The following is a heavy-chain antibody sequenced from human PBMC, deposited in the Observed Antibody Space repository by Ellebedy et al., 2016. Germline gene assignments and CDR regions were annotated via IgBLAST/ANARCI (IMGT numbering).Heavy chain of an antibody. D-gene: IGHD3-22*01. CDR1: GESLSGYY. CDR3: AKYTTGGGGRGF. CDR2: VNHGGSS. V-gene: IGHV4-34*01. J-gene: IGHJ3*01. Sequence: SQTLSLTCAVYGESLSGYYWSWIRQPPGKGLEWIGEVNHGGSSNYNPSLKSRVTISVDTSKNQFSLKLSSVTAADTAVYYCAKYTTGGGGRGFWGPGTVVTVSS.